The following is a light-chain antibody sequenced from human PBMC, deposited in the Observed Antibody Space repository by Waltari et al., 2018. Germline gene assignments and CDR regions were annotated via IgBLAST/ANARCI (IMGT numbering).Light chain of an antibody. V-gene: IGKV3-20*01. Sequence: EIVLTQSPGSLSSSPGERVTLSCRASQSVSRALAWYQQKPGQAPRRLLFCSSTRASGIPDXFSGSGSETDFSLTISSLEPEDFAVYYCQHYVRLPATFGRGTKVEIK. CDR3: QHYVRLPAT. CDR2: CSS. CDR1: QSVSRA. J-gene: IGKJ1*01.